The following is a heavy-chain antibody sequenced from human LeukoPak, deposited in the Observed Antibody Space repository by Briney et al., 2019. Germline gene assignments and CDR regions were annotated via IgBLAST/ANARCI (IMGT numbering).Heavy chain of an antibody. J-gene: IGHJ4*02. V-gene: IGHV3-30*04. CDR3: AQKGGTDY. CDR2: ISYDGSNK. D-gene: IGHD2-15*01. CDR1: GFTFSSYA. Sequence: PGRSLRLSCAASGFTFSSYAMHWVRQAPGKGLEWVAVISYDGSNKYYADSVKGRFTISRDNSKNTLYLQMNSLRAEDTAVYYCAQKGGTDYWGQGTLVTVSS.